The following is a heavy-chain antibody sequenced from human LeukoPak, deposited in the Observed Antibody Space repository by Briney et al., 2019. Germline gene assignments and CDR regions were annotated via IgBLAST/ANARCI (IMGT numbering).Heavy chain of an antibody. J-gene: IGHJ4*02. V-gene: IGHV3-21*04. CDR3: ARSPWGRWHDY. CDR2: ISSSSSYI. Sequence: PGGSLRLSCAASGFTFSSYSMNWVRQAPGKGLEWVSSISSSSSYIYYADSVKGRFTISRDNSKNTLYLQMNSLRAEDTAVYYCARSPWGRWHDYWGQGTLVTVSS. CDR1: GFTFSSYS. D-gene: IGHD4-23*01.